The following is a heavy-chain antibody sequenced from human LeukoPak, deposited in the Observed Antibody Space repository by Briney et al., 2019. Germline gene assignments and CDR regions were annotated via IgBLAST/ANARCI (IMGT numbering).Heavy chain of an antibody. V-gene: IGHV3-48*03. Sequence: PGGSLRLSCAASGFTFSSYEMNWVRQAPGKGLEWVPYISSSGSTIYYADSVKGRFTISRDNAKNSLYLQMNSLRAEDTTVYYRATQGMVTPYYYYGMDVWGQGTTVTVSS. D-gene: IGHD5-18*01. CDR2: ISSSGSTI. CDR1: GFTFSSYE. J-gene: IGHJ6*02. CDR3: ATQGMVTPYYYYGMDV.